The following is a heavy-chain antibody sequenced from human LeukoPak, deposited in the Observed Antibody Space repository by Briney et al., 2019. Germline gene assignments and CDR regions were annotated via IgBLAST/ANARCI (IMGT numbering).Heavy chain of an antibody. CDR3: ARQVLGSSSWYWFDP. Sequence: SETLSLTCTVSGGSISSSRYYWGWIRQPPGKGLDWIASIYYGGSTFYNPSLKSRVTISVDTSKNQFSLRLSSVTAADTVVYYCARQVLGSSSWYWFDPWGQGTLVTVSS. J-gene: IGHJ5*02. CDR1: GGSISSSRYY. CDR2: IYYGGST. V-gene: IGHV4-39*01. D-gene: IGHD6-13*01.